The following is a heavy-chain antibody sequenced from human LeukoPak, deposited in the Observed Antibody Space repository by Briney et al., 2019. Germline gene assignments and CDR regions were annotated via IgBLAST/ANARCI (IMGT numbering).Heavy chain of an antibody. CDR3: AKDRDYYGSGSDY. CDR1: GFTFSTYG. V-gene: IGHV3-30*18. CDR2: ISYDEMYQ. D-gene: IGHD3-10*01. J-gene: IGHJ4*02. Sequence: GSLRLSCAASGFTFSTYGMHWVRQAPGKGLEWVAGISYDEMYQYYADSVKGRFTISRDNSKNTLFLQMNSLRAEDTAIYYCAKDRDYYGSGSDYWGQGTLVTVSS.